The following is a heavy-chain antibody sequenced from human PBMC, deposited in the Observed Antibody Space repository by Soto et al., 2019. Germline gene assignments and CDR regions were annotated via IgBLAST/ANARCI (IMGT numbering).Heavy chain of an antibody. CDR1: GFTFSSYG. D-gene: IGHD3-22*01. CDR3: ARTYYYDSSGYYPFDY. CDR2: IWYDGSNK. V-gene: IGHV3-33*01. Sequence: GGSLRLSCAASGFTFSSYGMHWVRQAPGKGLEWVAVIWYDGSNKYYADSVKGRFTISRDNSKNTLYLQMNSLRAEDTAVYYCARTYYYDSSGYYPFDYWGQGTLVTVSS. J-gene: IGHJ4*02.